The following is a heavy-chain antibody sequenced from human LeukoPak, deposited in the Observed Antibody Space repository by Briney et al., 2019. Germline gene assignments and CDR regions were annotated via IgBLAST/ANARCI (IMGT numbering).Heavy chain of an antibody. V-gene: IGHV4-59*01. D-gene: IGHD3-10*01. Sequence: SETLSLTCAVSGGSISGYSWTWIRQPPGQGLEWIGYFHNSRTTSYNPSLTGRVIISVDTAMDQISLKLNSVTAADTAVYYCARGHLGLSPWGQGTLVTVSS. CDR2: FHNSRTT. CDR1: GGSISGYS. J-gene: IGHJ5*02. CDR3: ARGHLGLSP.